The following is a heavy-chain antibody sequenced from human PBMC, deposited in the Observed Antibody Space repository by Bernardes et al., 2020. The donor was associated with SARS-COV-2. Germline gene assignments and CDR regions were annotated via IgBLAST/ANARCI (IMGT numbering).Heavy chain of an antibody. V-gene: IGHV4-39*01. J-gene: IGHJ5*02. CDR2: IHSSGTI. Sequence: SETLSLTCTVSGASIGSRASSWGWVRQSPLKGLEWIATIHSSGTIYYNPSLRSRLTISEDTSKNQFSLKLSSMTAADTAVYYCTRLPTGYPNWFHPWGQGTLVTVSS. D-gene: IGHD3-9*01. CDR3: TRLPTGYPNWFHP. CDR1: GASIGSRASS.